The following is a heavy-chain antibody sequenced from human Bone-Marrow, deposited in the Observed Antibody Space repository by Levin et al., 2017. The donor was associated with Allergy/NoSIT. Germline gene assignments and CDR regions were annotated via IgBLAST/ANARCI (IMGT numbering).Heavy chain of an antibody. D-gene: IGHD2-15*01. CDR1: GDSISGGGFS. CDR3: TRGMLYTADCSWFDP. Sequence: PSETLSLTCAVSGDSISGGGFSWGWIRQSPGKGLEWIGFTYQSGSTYYNPSLSSRVTISVDTSKNEVSLKLASVTAADSAVYYCTRGMLYTADCSWFDPWGQGTPVTVSS. V-gene: IGHV4-30-2*06. CDR2: TYQSGST. J-gene: IGHJ5*02.